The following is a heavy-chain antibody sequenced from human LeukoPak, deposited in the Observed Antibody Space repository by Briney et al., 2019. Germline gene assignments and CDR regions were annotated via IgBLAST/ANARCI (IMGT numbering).Heavy chain of an antibody. D-gene: IGHD2-21*01. V-gene: IGHV4-38-2*02. Sequence: SETLSLTCTVSGYSISSGYYWGWIRQPPGKGLEWIGSIYYSGSTNYNPSLKSRVTISVDTSKNQFSLKLSSVTAADTAVYYCARGVVIAPQTFDYWGQGTLVTVSS. CDR2: IYYSGST. J-gene: IGHJ4*02. CDR3: ARGVVIAPQTFDY. CDR1: GYSISSGYY.